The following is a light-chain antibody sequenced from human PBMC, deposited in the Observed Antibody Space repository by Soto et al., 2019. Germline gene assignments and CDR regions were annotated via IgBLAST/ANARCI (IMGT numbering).Light chain of an antibody. CDR1: SSDVGGYNY. CDR2: DVS. J-gene: IGLJ1*01. Sequence: QSALTQPASVSGSPGQSITISCTGTSSDVGGYNYVSWYHKITGKQTKLMIYDVSHRPSGFSMRLHGPKSANMQSPTISGLQAEDEADYYCRSYAGRNNLVFGTGTKATVL. CDR3: RSYAGRNNLV. V-gene: IGLV2-14*01.